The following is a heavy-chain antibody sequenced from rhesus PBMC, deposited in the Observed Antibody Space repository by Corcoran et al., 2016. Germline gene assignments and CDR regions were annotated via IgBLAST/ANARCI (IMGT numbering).Heavy chain of an antibody. D-gene: IGHD4-29*01. CDR1: GASISSNW. CDR3: ASPGYGSNLREFF. CDR2: NNGKSEST. Sequence: QVQLQESGPGLVKPSETLSLTCTVSGASISSNWWSWTRQPPGKGLEWSGENNGKSESTTYTPSLKSRVTISTDASKNQVSLNLNSLTAADTAVYYCASPGYGSNLREFFWGQGVLVTVSS. J-gene: IGHJ4*01. V-gene: IGHV4-80*01.